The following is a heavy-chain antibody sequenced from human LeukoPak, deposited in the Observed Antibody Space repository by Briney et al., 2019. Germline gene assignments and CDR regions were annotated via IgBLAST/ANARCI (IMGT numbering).Heavy chain of an antibody. CDR2: ISYDGSNK. J-gene: IGHJ4*02. Sequence: GVSLRLSCAASGFTFSSYAMHWVRQAPGKGLEWVAVISYDGSNKYNADSVKGRFTISRDNSKNTLYLQMNSLRAEDTAVYYCARDQNSGYLDYWGQGTLVTVSS. D-gene: IGHD2-15*01. V-gene: IGHV3-30*04. CDR1: GFTFSSYA. CDR3: ARDQNSGYLDY.